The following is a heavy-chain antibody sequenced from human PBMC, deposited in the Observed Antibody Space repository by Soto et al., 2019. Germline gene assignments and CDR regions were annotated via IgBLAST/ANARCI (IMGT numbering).Heavy chain of an antibody. V-gene: IGHV1-18*01. CDR3: ARVGVGLAAPRVWPY. J-gene: IGHJ4*02. Sequence: ASVKVSCKASGYTFTSYGISWVRQAPGQGLEWMAWINPYNGNTKYAEKFLGRVTVTTDTSTATAYKEVRSLTSDDTAVFYCARVGVGLAAPRVWPYWGQGTPVTVSS. D-gene: IGHD6-13*01. CDR2: INPYNGNT. CDR1: GYTFTSYG.